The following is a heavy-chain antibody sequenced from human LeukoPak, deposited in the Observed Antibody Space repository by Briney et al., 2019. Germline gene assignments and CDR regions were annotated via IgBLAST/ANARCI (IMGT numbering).Heavy chain of an antibody. V-gene: IGHV3-7*01. CDR2: IKQDGSER. J-gene: IGHJ6*04. D-gene: IGHD3-10*02. CDR1: GFTFSTYW. Sequence: GGSLRLSCAASGFTFSTYWMNWVRQAPGKGLEWVANIKQDGSERYYVDSVKGRFTVSRDNAKNSLYLQMNSLRAEDTAVYYCAELGITMIGGVWGKGTTVTISS. CDR3: AELGITMIGGV.